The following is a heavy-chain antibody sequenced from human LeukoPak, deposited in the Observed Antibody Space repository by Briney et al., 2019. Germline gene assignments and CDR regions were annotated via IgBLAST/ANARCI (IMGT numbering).Heavy chain of an antibody. Sequence: GGSLRESRVPSRYTHRMESLCWVRQAPGKGLEWVSAISGSGGSTYYADSVKGRFTISRDNSKNTLYLQMNSLRAEDTAVYYCAKTLAKGVVITNPFDYWRQRTLVSVPT. CDR1: RYTHRMES. D-gene: IGHD3-22*01. V-gene: IGHV3-23*01. CDR2: ISGSGGST. CDR3: AKTLAKGVVITNPFDY. J-gene: IGHJ4*02.